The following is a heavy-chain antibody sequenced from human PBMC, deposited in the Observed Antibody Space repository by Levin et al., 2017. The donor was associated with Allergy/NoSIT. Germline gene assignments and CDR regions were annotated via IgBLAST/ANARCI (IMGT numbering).Heavy chain of an antibody. CDR3: TRLRGSDLKDY. D-gene: IGHD5-12*01. V-gene: IGHV5-51*01. CDR1: GYSFSTHW. CDR2: IYPGDSDT. J-gene: IGHJ4*02. Sequence: GESLKISCTGSGYSFSTHWIGWVRQMPGKGLEWMGLIYPGDSDTRYSPSFQGQVTISADKSITTAYLQWSSLKASDTAIYYCTRLRGSDLKDYWGQGTLVTVSS.